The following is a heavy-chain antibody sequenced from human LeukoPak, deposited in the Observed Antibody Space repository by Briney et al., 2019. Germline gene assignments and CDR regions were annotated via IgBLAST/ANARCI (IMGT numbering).Heavy chain of an antibody. CDR2: ISSSGSTL. V-gene: IGHV3-48*04. CDR1: GFTFSSYA. J-gene: IGHJ4*02. D-gene: IGHD2-15*01. Sequence: GGSLRLSCAASGFTFSSYAMSWVRQAPGKGLEWVSAISSSGSTLYYADSVKGRFTISRDNAKNSLYLQMNSLRAEDTAVYYCARDRGYCSGGSCYSSPVDYWGQGTLVTVSS. CDR3: ARDRGYCSGGSCYSSPVDY.